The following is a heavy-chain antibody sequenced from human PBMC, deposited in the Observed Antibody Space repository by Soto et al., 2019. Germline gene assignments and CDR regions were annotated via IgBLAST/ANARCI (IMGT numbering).Heavy chain of an antibody. Sequence: PGGSLRLSCAASVFTFSSYAMHWVRQAPGKGLEWVAVISYDGSNKYYADSVKGRFTISRDNSKNTLYLQMNSLRAEDTAVYYCARDPYYYDSSGYYGTHFDYWGQGTLVTVSS. D-gene: IGHD3-22*01. CDR2: ISYDGSNK. CDR1: VFTFSSYA. V-gene: IGHV3-30-3*01. J-gene: IGHJ4*02. CDR3: ARDPYYYDSSGYYGTHFDY.